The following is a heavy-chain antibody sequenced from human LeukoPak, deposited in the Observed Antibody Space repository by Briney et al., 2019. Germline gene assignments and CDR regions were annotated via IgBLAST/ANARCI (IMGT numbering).Heavy chain of an antibody. CDR1: GYTFTSYY. Sequence: WASVKVSCKASGYTFTSYYMHWVRQAPGQGLEWMGGIIPIFGTANYAQKFQGRVTITADESTSTAYMELSSLRSEDTAVYYCARGDRKAVAGIYFDYWGQGTLVTVSS. D-gene: IGHD6-19*01. J-gene: IGHJ4*02. CDR3: ARGDRKAVAGIYFDY. CDR2: IIPIFGTA. V-gene: IGHV1-69*13.